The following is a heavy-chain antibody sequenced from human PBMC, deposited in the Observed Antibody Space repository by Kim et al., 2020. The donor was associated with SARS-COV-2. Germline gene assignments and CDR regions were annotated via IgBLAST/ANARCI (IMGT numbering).Heavy chain of an antibody. CDR1: GGSISSYY. J-gene: IGHJ4*02. V-gene: IGHV4-59*01. CDR3: ARGGGYIHDY. Sequence: SETLSLTCTVSGGSISSYYWSWIRQLPGKGLEWIGYIYYSGNTNYNPSLKSRVTISVDTSKNQFSLKLSSVTAADTAVYYCARGGGYIHDYWGQGTLVTVSS. CDR2: IYYSGNT. D-gene: IGHD5-12*01.